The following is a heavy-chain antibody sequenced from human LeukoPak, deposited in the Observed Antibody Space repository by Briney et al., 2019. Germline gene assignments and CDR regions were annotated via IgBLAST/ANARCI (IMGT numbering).Heavy chain of an antibody. J-gene: IGHJ6*02. D-gene: IGHD6-19*01. V-gene: IGHV1-69*13. CDR1: GGTFSSYA. CDR2: IIPIFGTA. CDR3: ARLIDSSGWFRDSGGDYYGMDV. Sequence: RASVKVSCKASGGTFSSYAISWVRQAPGQGLEWMGGIIPIFGTANYAQKFQGRVTITADESTSTAYMELSSLRSEDTAVYYCARLIDSSGWFRDSGGDYYGMDVWGQGTTVTVSS.